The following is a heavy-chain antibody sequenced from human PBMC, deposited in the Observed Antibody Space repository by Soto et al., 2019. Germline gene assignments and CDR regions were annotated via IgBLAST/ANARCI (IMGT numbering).Heavy chain of an antibody. J-gene: IGHJ5*02. Sequence: EVQLLESGGGLVKPGGSLRLSCAASGFTFSSYAMSWVRQAPGKGLEWVSAISGSGGSTYYADSVKGRFTISRDNSKNTLYLQMNSLRAEDTAVYYCAKDLFVVPAATKEVDWFDPWGQGTLVTVSS. CDR2: ISGSGGST. CDR3: AKDLFVVPAATKEVDWFDP. CDR1: GFTFSSYA. V-gene: IGHV3-23*01. D-gene: IGHD2-2*01.